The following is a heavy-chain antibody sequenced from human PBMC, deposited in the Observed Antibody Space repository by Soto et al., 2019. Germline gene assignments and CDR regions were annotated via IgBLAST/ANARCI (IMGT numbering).Heavy chain of an antibody. Sequence: QLLESGPGLVKPSETLSLTCTVSGGSISSSSYYWGWIRQPPGKGLEWIGSIYYSGSTYYNPSLKSRVTISVDTYKNQFSLKLSSVTAADTAVYYCARHWRDYYDSSGYYAPTGFDPWGQGTLVTVSS. CDR3: ARHWRDYYDSSGYYAPTGFDP. CDR1: GGSISSSSYY. CDR2: IYYSGST. J-gene: IGHJ5*02. V-gene: IGHV4-39*01. D-gene: IGHD3-22*01.